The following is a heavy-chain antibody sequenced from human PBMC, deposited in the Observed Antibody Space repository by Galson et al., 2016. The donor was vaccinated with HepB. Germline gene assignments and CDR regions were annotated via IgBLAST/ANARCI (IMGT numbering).Heavy chain of an antibody. Sequence: LSLTCTVSGGSIRSGGFYWSWIRQPPGKGLEWIGYVYYSGSTYYNPSLTSRIIISVDTSKNQFSMKLTSVTAADTAVYYCARVAYGGLTGYYGMDVWGKGTTVTVSS. CDR2: VYYSGST. D-gene: IGHD1-26*01. CDR3: ARVAYGGLTGYYGMDV. CDR1: GGSIRSGGFY. J-gene: IGHJ6*04. V-gene: IGHV4-30-4*01.